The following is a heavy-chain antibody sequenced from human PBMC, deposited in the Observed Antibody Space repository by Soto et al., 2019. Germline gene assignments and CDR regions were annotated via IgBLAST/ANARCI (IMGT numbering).Heavy chain of an antibody. Sequence: SETLSLTCTVSGGSISSYYWSWIRQPPGKGLEWIGYIYYSGSTNYNPSLKSRVTISVDTSKNQFSLNLSSVTAADTAVYYCARVSEGSGFQTNEWGQGALVTVSS. V-gene: IGHV4-59*12. CDR3: ARVSEGSGFQTNE. CDR2: IYYSGST. CDR1: GGSISSYY. J-gene: IGHJ4*02. D-gene: IGHD3-22*01.